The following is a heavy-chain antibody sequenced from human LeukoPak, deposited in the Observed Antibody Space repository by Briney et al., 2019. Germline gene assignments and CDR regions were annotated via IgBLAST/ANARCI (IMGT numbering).Heavy chain of an antibody. CDR1: GFTVSSNY. J-gene: IGHJ3*01. Sequence: GGSLRLSCAASGFTVSSNYMTWVRQAPGKGLEWVSVIYGGDSTSYADSVKGRFTISRDNSNNTLYLQMNSLRAEDTAVYYCASEIKRGYSYGSPTEGFDVWGQGTMVTVSS. CDR3: ASEIKRGYSYGSPTEGFDV. D-gene: IGHD5-18*01. CDR2: IYGGDST. V-gene: IGHV3-66*01.